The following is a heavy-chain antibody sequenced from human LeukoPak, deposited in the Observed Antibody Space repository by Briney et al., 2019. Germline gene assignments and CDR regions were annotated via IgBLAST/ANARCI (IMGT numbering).Heavy chain of an antibody. J-gene: IGHJ4*02. CDR3: ASALPFQLVH. CDR1: GGSISSYY. Sequence: PSETLSLTCTVSGGSISSYYWSWIRQPPGKGLEWIGYIYYSGSTNCNPSLKSRVTISVDTSKNQFSLKLSSVTAADTAVYYCASALPFQLVHWGQGTLVTVSS. V-gene: IGHV4-59*01. D-gene: IGHD6-13*01. CDR2: IYYSGST.